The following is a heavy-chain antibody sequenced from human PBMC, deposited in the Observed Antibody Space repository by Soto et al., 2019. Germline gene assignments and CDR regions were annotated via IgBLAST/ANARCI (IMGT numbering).Heavy chain of an antibody. CDR2: IYSGGST. Sequence: GGSLRLSCAASGFTVSSNYMSWVRQAPGKGLEWVSVIYSGGSTYYADSVKGRFTISRDNSKNTLYLQMNSLRAEDTAVYYCARDGGHGYNHLYYGMDVWGQGTTVTVPS. CDR3: ARDGGHGYNHLYYGMDV. D-gene: IGHD5-12*01. CDR1: GFTVSSNY. J-gene: IGHJ6*02. V-gene: IGHV3-53*01.